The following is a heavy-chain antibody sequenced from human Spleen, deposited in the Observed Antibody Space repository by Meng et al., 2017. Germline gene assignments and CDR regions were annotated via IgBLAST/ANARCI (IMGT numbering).Heavy chain of an antibody. J-gene: IGHJ5*02. CDR3: ARDLEGSWFP. D-gene: IGHD6-13*01. CDR1: GYTFTSYG. CDR2: IIPIFGTA. Sequence: QVQMGRSGAEVKKPGASGKVPCKAFGYTFTSYGISWVRQAPGQGLEWMGGIIPIFGTANYAQKFQGRVTITANESTSTAYMELSSLRSEDTAVYYCARDLEGSWFPWGQGTLVTVSS. V-gene: IGHV1-69*13.